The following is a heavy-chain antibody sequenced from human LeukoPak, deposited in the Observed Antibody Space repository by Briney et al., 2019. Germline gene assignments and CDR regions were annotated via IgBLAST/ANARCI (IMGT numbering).Heavy chain of an antibody. CDR1: GYSVTELS. CDR3: ATRSGDFWSGYVD. Sequence: ASVRVSCTVSGYSVTELSMQWVRQAPGKGLECLGGFDPEEAKMVYAQKFQGRVTMTEDTSTDTAYMELRGLTSEDTAVYYCATRSGDFWSGYVDGGQGTRVAVSS. CDR2: FDPEEAKM. J-gene: IGHJ4*02. D-gene: IGHD3-3*01. V-gene: IGHV1-24*01.